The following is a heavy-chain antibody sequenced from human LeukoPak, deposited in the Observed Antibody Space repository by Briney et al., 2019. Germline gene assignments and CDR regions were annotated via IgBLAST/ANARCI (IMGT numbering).Heavy chain of an antibody. J-gene: IGHJ6*03. CDR1: GFTFSSYG. V-gene: IGHV3-23*01. Sequence: GGTLRLSCAASGFTFSSYGMSWVRQAPGKGLEWVSAISPSGRNTYYADSVKGRFIISRDNSKNMLYLQMSSLRAEDTAVYYCAKGGSDSSGYYSLYYYYYMDVWGKGTTVTVSS. D-gene: IGHD3-22*01. CDR3: AKGGSDSSGYYSLYYYYYMDV. CDR2: ISPSGRNT.